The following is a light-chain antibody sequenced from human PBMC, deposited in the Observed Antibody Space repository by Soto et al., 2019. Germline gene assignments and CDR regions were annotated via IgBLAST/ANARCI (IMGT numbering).Light chain of an antibody. J-gene: IGKJ1*01. CDR3: QQYKSWPPWT. Sequence: EIVVTQSPATLSVSPGERATLSCRTSQSVDSNLAWYQHKSGQAPRLLIYGAFTRATGVPARFSGSGSGTEFTLTISSLQSEDFAVYFGQQYKSWPPWTFGQGTKVDIK. CDR2: GAF. V-gene: IGKV3-15*01. CDR1: QSVDSN.